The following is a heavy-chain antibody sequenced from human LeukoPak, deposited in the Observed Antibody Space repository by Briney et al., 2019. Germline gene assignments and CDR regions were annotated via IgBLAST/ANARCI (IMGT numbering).Heavy chain of an antibody. CDR2: ISSSSSYI. V-gene: IGHV3-21*01. CDR3: ARDKTTVTPGDY. Sequence: GGSLRLSCAASGFTFSSYSMNWVRQAPGKGLEWVSSISSSSSYIYYADSVKGRFTISRDNAKNSLYLQMNSLRAEDTAVYYCARDKTTVTPGDYWGQGTLVTVSS. D-gene: IGHD4-17*01. J-gene: IGHJ4*02. CDR1: GFTFSSYS.